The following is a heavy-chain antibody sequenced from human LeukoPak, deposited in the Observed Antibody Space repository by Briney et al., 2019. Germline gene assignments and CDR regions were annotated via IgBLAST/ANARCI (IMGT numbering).Heavy chain of an antibody. CDR2: ISGSGGST. CDR3: AKGVSSSSWRNKYFQH. D-gene: IGHD6-13*01. CDR1: GFTFSSYA. Sequence: GGSLRLSCAASGFTFSSYAMSWVRQAPGKGPEWVSAISGSGGSTYYADSVKGRFTISRDNSKNTLYLQMNSLRAEDTAVYYCAKGVSSSSWRNKYFQHWGQGTLVTVSS. V-gene: IGHV3-23*01. J-gene: IGHJ1*01.